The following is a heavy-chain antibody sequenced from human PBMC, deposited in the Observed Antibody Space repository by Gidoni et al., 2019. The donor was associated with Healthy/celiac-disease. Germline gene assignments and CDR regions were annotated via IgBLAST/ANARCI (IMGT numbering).Heavy chain of an antibody. J-gene: IGHJ2*01. CDR3: AHGGDYYDWQRYFDL. D-gene: IGHD3-22*01. Sequence: VQLVQSGAEVKKPGESLTISCQGSGYSFTSYWSGWVRQMPGKGLEWMGIIYPGDSDTRYSPSFQGQVTISADKSISTAYLQWSSLKASDTAMYYCAHGGDYYDWQRYFDLWGRGTLVTVSS. V-gene: IGHV5-51*01. CDR2: IYPGDSDT. CDR1: GYSFTSYW.